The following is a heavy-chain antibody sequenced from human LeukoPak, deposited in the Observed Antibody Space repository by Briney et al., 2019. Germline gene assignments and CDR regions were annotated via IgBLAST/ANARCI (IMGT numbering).Heavy chain of an antibody. V-gene: IGHV4-59*08. Sequence: SETLSLTCTVSGDSIDTYYWSWIRQPPGKGLEYIGYIYYSGTTHYNPSLKSRVTISVDTSKNQFSLKLTSVTAADTAVYYCARRAYCSGGSCYCFDYWGQGTLVTVFS. CDR1: GDSIDTYY. D-gene: IGHD2-15*01. CDR3: ARRAYCSGGSCYCFDY. CDR2: IYYSGTT. J-gene: IGHJ4*02.